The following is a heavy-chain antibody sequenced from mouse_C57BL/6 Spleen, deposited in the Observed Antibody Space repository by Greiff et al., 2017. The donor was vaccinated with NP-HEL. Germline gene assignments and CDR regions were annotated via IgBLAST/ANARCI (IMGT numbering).Heavy chain of an antibody. CDR2: IRNKANGYTT. J-gene: IGHJ1*03. Sequence: EVKLVESGGGLVQPGGSLSLSCAASGFTFTDYYMSWVRQPPGKALEWLGFIRNKANGYTTEYSASVKGRFTISRDNSQSILYLQMNALRAEDSATYYCARLAGGYFDVWGTGTTVTVSS. V-gene: IGHV7-3*01. CDR1: GFTFTDYY. CDR3: ARLAGGYFDV.